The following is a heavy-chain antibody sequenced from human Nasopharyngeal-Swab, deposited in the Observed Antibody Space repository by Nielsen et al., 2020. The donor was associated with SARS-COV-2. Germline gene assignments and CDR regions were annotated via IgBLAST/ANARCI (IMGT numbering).Heavy chain of an antibody. CDR2: INHSGST. D-gene: IGHD2-15*01. CDR1: GGSFSGYY. Sequence: SETLSLTCAVYGGSFSGYYWSWIRQPPGKGLEWIGEINHSGSTNYNPSLKSRVTISVDTSKNQFSLKLSSVTAADTAVYYCARVADCSGGSCDGWLDPWGQGTLVTVSS. J-gene: IGHJ5*02. CDR3: ARVADCSGGSCDGWLDP. V-gene: IGHV4-34*01.